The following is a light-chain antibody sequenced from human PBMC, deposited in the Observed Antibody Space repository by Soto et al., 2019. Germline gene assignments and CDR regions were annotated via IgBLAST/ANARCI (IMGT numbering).Light chain of an antibody. CDR1: SSDVGYYNY. CDR3: SSYTASSTYV. Sequence: QSVLTQPASVSGSPGQSITISCTGTSSDVGYYNYVSWFQEHPGKAPKLMIYEVSNRPSGVANRFSGSKSGNTASLTISGLQAEDEADYYCSSYTASSTYVFGTGTKVTV. V-gene: IGLV2-14*01. J-gene: IGLJ1*01. CDR2: EVS.